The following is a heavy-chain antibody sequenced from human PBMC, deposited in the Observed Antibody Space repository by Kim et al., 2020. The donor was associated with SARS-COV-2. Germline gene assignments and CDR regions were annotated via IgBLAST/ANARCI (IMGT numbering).Heavy chain of an antibody. V-gene: IGHV3-30-3*01. Sequence: GGSLRLSCAASGFTFSSYAMHWVRQAPGKGLEWVAVISYDGSNKYYADSVKGRFTISRDNSKNTLYLQMNSLRAEDTAVYYCANVDTKEIVATSFDFDYWGQGTLGTVSS. CDR3: ANVDTKEIVATSFDFDY. J-gene: IGHJ4*02. D-gene: IGHD5-12*01. CDR1: GFTFSSYA. CDR2: ISYDGSNK.